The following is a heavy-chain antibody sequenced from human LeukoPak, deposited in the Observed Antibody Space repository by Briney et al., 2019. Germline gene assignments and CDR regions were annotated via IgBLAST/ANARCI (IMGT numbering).Heavy chain of an antibody. J-gene: IGHJ4*02. CDR3: VRFAYGSDFFPGHY. CDR2: VYPGDSAT. D-gene: IGHD3/OR15-3a*01. Sequence: GESLKISCKGSGYLFANYWIGWVRQMPGKGLEWMGIVYPGDSATRYSPSFQGQVTIPADRSITTAYLQWSSLKASDTAMYYCVRFAYGSDFFPGHYWGQGTRVTVSS. V-gene: IGHV5-51*01. CDR1: GYLFANYW.